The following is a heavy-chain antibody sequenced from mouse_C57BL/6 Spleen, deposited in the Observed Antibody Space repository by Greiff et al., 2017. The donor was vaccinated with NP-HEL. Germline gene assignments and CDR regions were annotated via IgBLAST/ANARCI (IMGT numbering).Heavy chain of an antibody. CDR1: GYTFTSYW. Sequence: QVHVKQPGAELVRPGSSVKLSCKASGYTFTSYWMHWVKQRPIQGLEWIGNIDPSDSETHYNQKFKDKATLTVDKSSSTAYMQLSSLTSEDSAVYYCARSRYLSYAMDYWGQGTSVTVSS. V-gene: IGHV1-52*01. D-gene: IGHD2-14*01. J-gene: IGHJ4*01. CDR2: IDPSDSET. CDR3: ARSRYLSYAMDY.